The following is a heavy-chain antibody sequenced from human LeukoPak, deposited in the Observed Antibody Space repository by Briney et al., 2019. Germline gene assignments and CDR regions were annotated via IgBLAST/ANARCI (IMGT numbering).Heavy chain of an antibody. CDR1: GFTFSSYG. CDR3: ARCLLYLWNRNFYYYMDV. J-gene: IGHJ6*03. V-gene: IGHV3-30*02. CDR2: IRYDGSNK. Sequence: PGGSLRLSCAASGFTFSSYGMHWVRQAPGKGLEWVAFIRYDGSNKYYADSVKGRFTISRDNSKNTLYLQMNSLRAEDTAVYYCARCLLYLWNRNFYYYMDVWGKGTTVTVSS. D-gene: IGHD2-8*01.